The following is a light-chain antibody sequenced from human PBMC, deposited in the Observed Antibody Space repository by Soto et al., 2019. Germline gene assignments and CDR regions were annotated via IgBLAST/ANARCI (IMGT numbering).Light chain of an antibody. V-gene: IGKV4-1*01. CDR3: KQYCATPWT. CDR1: QSVLYSSNNQNC. CDR2: WAS. J-gene: IGKJ1*01. Sequence: DIVMTQSPDSLAVSLGERATINCESSQSVLYSSNNQNCLAWYQQKPGQPPKLLIYWASTRESGVPDRFSGSGSVTDFTLTISSLQAEDVAVYYCKQYCATPWTFGQGTKVEIK.